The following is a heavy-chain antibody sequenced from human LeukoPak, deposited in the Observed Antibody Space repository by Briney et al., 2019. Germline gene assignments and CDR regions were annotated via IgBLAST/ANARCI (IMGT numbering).Heavy chain of an antibody. Sequence: GGSLRLSCAATGFTFSSYWMSWVRQAPGKGLEWVANIKQDGSEKYYVDSVKGRFTISRDNAKNSLYLQMNSLGAEDTAVYYCARSGSYWAFHYYYYYMDVWGKGTTVTVSS. CDR1: GFTFSSYW. J-gene: IGHJ6*03. CDR3: ARSGSYWAFHYYYYYMDV. CDR2: IKQDGSEK. V-gene: IGHV3-7*01. D-gene: IGHD1-26*01.